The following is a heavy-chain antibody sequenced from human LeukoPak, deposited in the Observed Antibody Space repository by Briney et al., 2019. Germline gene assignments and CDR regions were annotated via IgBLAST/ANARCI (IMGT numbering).Heavy chain of an antibody. V-gene: IGHV4-59*08. Sequence: SETLSLTCSVSGASISGYYWSWIRQPPGKGLEWLGYIYYSGSTNYNPSLKSRVTISVDTSKNQFSLKLSSVTAADTAVYYCARTYCSTTACPFDYWGQGTLVTVSS. CDR1: GASISGYY. CDR2: IYYSGST. CDR3: ARTYCSTTACPFDY. J-gene: IGHJ4*02. D-gene: IGHD2-2*01.